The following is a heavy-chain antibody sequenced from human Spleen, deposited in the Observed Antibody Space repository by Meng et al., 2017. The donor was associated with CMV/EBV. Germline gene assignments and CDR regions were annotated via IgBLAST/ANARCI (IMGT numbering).Heavy chain of an antibody. D-gene: IGHD2-2*01. Sequence: LRLSCSVSGDSISSGGYYWTWIRQHPGEGLEWIGYIYYSGSTYYNPSLKSRVTISVDTSKNQFSLRLSSVTAADTAVYYCARDRYCSSSTCYGYYGMYVWGQGTTVTVSS. CDR2: IYYSGST. J-gene: IGHJ6*02. CDR1: GDSISSGGYY. V-gene: IGHV4-31*03. CDR3: ARDRYCSSSTCYGYYGMYV.